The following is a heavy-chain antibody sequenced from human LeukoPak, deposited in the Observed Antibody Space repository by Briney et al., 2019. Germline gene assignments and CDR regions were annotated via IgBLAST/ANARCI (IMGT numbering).Heavy chain of an antibody. D-gene: IGHD6-13*01. Sequence: PGRSLRLSCAASGFTFSSYAMHWVRQAPGKGLEWVAVISYDGSNKYYADSVKGRFTLSRDNSKNTLFLQMNSLRPEDTAVYFCARDLTQLALFDYWGQGTLVTVSS. CDR2: ISYDGSNK. CDR1: GFTFSSYA. V-gene: IGHV3-30-3*01. CDR3: ARDLTQLALFDY. J-gene: IGHJ4*02.